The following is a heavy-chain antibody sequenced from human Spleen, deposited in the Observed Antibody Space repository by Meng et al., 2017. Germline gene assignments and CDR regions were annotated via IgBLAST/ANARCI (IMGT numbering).Heavy chain of an antibody. Sequence: QVQVVQSGAEVKRPGASVKVSCKASEYTFTGYGVSWVRQAPGQGLEWMAWLGAHDGDTSHAPKFQGRVTVSADRPTATAYMELRSLRSDDTAVYYCARGTPGRSYSDYWGQGTLVTVSS. CDR1: EYTFTGYG. J-gene: IGHJ4*02. CDR2: LGAHDGDT. V-gene: IGHV1-18*01. D-gene: IGHD3-10*01. CDR3: ARGTPGRSYSDY.